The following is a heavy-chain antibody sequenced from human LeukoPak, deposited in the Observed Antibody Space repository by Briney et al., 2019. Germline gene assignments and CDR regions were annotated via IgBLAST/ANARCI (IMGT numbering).Heavy chain of an antibody. V-gene: IGHV3-21*01. Sequence: NPGGSLRLSCAASGFTFNRYSMNWVRQAPGKGLEWVSSISSSSRYIYYADSVKGRFTISRDNAKNSLYLQMNSLRAEDTAVYYCARDREEDYYMDVWGEGTTVTVSS. CDR3: ARDREEDYYMDV. CDR1: GFTFNRYS. J-gene: IGHJ6*03. CDR2: ISSSSRYI.